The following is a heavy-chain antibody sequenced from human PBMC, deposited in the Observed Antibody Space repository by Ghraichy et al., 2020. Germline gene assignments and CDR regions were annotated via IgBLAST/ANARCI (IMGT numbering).Heavy chain of an antibody. CDR1: GFSFRGFA. Sequence: LSLTCAASGFSFRGFAMSWVRQAPGKGLEWVSGLSGSGETTHYADSVKGRFTISRDNSKNTLYLQMNSLRAEGTAVDYCASDSGYNGYWADYWGQGTLVTVSS. D-gene: IGHD5-12*01. CDR2: LSGSGETT. J-gene: IGHJ4*02. CDR3: ASDSGYNGYWADY. V-gene: IGHV3-23*01.